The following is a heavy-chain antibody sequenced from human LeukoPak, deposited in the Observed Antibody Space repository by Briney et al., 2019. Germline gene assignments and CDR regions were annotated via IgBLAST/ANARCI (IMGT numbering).Heavy chain of an antibody. CDR2: INHSGST. CDR3: ARGMGATDY. Sequence: SETLSLTCAVYGGSFSGYYWSWIRQPPGKGLEWIGEINHSGSTTYNPSLKSRVTISVDTSKNQFSLKLSSVTAADTAVYYCARGMGATDYWGQGTLVAVSS. V-gene: IGHV4-34*01. D-gene: IGHD1-26*01. CDR1: GGSFSGYY. J-gene: IGHJ4*02.